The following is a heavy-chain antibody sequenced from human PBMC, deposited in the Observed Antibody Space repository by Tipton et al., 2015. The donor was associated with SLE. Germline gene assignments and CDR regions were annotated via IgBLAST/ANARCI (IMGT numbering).Heavy chain of an antibody. CDR3: ASVDFWSGHYAY. J-gene: IGHJ4*02. D-gene: IGHD3-3*01. Sequence: TLSLTCAVSGYSISSGFFWGWIRQPPGKGLEWIGYIYHSGSTYYNPSLKSRVTISVDTSKNQFSLKLSSVTAADTAVYYCASVDFWSGHYAYWGQGTLVTVSS. V-gene: IGHV4-38-2*01. CDR2: IYHSGST. CDR1: GYSISSGFF.